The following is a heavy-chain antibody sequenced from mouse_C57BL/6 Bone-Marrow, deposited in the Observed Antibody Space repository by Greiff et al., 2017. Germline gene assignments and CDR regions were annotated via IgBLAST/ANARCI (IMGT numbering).Heavy chain of an antibody. D-gene: IGHD2-4*01. Sequence: EVQLQQSGPELVKPGASVKISCKASGYTFTDYYMNWVKQSHGKSLEWIGDINPNNGGTSYNQKFKGKATLTVDKSSSTAYMELRSLTSEDSAVYYCARSPYDYDAWFAYWGQGTLVTVSA. V-gene: IGHV1-26*01. CDR3: ARSPYDYDAWFAY. CDR2: INPNNGGT. CDR1: GYTFTDYY. J-gene: IGHJ3*01.